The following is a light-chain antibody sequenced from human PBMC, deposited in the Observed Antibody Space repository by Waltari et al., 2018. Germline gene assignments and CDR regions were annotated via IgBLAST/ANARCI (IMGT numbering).Light chain of an antibody. V-gene: IGKV3-15*01. CDR3: QQYNEWPPLT. CDR1: QTVGSD. J-gene: IGKJ4*01. Sequence: EIVMTQSPVTLSVSPGERATLSCWASQTVGSDLALYPQKPGQPPRLLIYGASTRATDIPARFSGHGSGTEFTLTISGLQSEDFAVYYCQQYNEWPPLTFGGGTKVDIK. CDR2: GAS.